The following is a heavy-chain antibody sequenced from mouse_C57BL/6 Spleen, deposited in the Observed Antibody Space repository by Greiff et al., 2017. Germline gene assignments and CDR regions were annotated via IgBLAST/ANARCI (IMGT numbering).Heavy chain of an antibody. CDR1: GYTFTDYY. CDR2: INPNNGGT. D-gene: IGHD2-4*01. J-gene: IGHJ1*03. Sequence: EVQLQQSGPELVKPGASVKISCKASGYTFTDYYMNWVKQSHGKSLEWIGDINPNNGGTSYNQKLKGKATLTVAKSSSTAYMELRSLTSEDSAVYYCARRYDYDWYFDVWGTGTTVTVSS. V-gene: IGHV1-26*01. CDR3: ARRYDYDWYFDV.